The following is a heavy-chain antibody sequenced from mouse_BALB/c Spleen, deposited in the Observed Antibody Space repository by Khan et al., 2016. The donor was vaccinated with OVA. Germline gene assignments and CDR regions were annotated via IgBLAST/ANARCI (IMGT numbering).Heavy chain of an antibody. D-gene: IGHD2-14*01. V-gene: IGHV2-6-4*01. CDR1: GFSLSRYN. CDR2: IWGGGVT. Sequence: QVQLKESGPGLVAPSQSLSITCTVSGFSLSRYNIHWVRQPPGKGLEWLGMIWGGGVTDYNSTLKSRLSINKDNSKSQVFLKMNSLQTDDTAMYYCARAYCRYDGYYAMDFWGQGTSVTVSS. J-gene: IGHJ4*01. CDR3: ARAYCRYDGYYAMDF.